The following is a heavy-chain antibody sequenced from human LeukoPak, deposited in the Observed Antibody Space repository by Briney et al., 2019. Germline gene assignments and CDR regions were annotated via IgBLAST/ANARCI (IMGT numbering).Heavy chain of an antibody. D-gene: IGHD3-22*01. J-gene: IGHJ5*02. CDR3: ARDGITMIVVVNAYNWFDP. CDR1: GYTFTSYG. Sequence: GASVKVSCMASGYTFTSYGISWVRQAPGQGVEWVGWISAYNGNTNYAQKLQGRVTMTTDTSTSTAYTELRSLRSDDTAVYYCARDGITMIVVVNAYNWFDPWGQGTLVTVSS. V-gene: IGHV1-18*01. CDR2: ISAYNGNT.